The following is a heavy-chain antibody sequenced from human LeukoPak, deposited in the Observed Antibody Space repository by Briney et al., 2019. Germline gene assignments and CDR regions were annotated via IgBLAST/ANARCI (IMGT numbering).Heavy chain of an antibody. CDR3: AAARRAGYFDY. V-gene: IGHV4-39*01. D-gene: IGHD3-9*01. CDR2: IYYSGST. CDR1: GGSISSSSYY. Sequence: SETLSLTCTVSGGSISSSSYYWGWIRQPPGKGLEWIGSIYYSGSTYYNPSLKSRVTISVDTSKNQFSLKLSSVTAADTAVYYCAAARRAGYFDYWGQGTLVTVSS. J-gene: IGHJ4*02.